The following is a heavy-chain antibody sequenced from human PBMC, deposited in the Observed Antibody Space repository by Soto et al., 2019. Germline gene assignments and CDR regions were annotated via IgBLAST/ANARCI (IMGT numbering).Heavy chain of an antibody. D-gene: IGHD1-1*01. Sequence: SETLSLTCTVSGGSISSSSYYWGWIRQPPGKGLEWIGSIYYSGSTYYNPSLKSRVTISVDTSKNQFSLKLSSVTAADTAVYYCARHVVGARGWVEEPLWGQGTLVTVSS. CDR1: GGSISSSSYY. CDR3: ARHVVGARGWVEEPL. CDR2: IYYSGST. J-gene: IGHJ4*02. V-gene: IGHV4-39*01.